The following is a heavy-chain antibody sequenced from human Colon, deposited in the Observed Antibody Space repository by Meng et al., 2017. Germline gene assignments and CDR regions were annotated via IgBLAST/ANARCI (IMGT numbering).Heavy chain of an antibody. CDR2: NYYSGST. Sequence: QGQLQPSGPELRMPPIAPPLTCPGCGGSIGTYYWSWNRQPPGRGLEWIGNNYYSGSTNYNPSLASRVTISVDSSKNQFSLKLSSVTAADTAVYYCARHQNGGTYPLDYWGQGTLVTVSS. CDR3: ARHQNGGTYPLDY. D-gene: IGHD3-16*02. V-gene: IGHV4-59*08. CDR1: GGSIGTYY. J-gene: IGHJ4*02.